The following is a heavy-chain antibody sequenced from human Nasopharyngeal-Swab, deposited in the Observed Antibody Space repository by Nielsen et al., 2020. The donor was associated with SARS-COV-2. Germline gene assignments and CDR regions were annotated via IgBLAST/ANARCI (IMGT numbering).Heavy chain of an antibody. CDR3: AKTGVNWELHHYFDY. J-gene: IGHJ4*02. Sequence: GGSLRLSCAASGFTFSSYGMHWVRQAPGKGLEWVAVISYDGSNKYYADSVKGRFTISRDNSKNTLYLQMNSLRAEDTAVYYCAKTGVNWELHHYFDYWGQGTLVTVSS. D-gene: IGHD1-26*01. V-gene: IGHV3-30*18. CDR2: ISYDGSNK. CDR1: GFTFSSYG.